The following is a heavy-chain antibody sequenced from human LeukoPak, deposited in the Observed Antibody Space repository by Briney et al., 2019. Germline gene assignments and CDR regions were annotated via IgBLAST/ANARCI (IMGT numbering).Heavy chain of an antibody. CDR2: ISSSGSTI. CDR3: ARDGYCSSTSCLAYYYYGMDV. CDR1: GFTFSDYY. D-gene: IGHD2-2*01. J-gene: IGHJ6*02. V-gene: IGHV3-11*01. Sequence: GGSLRLSCAASGFTFSDYYMSWIRQAPGKGLEWVSYISSSGSTIYYADSVKGRFTISRDNAKNSLYLQMNSLRAEDTAVYYCARDGYCSSTSCLAYYYYGMDVWGQGTTVTVSS.